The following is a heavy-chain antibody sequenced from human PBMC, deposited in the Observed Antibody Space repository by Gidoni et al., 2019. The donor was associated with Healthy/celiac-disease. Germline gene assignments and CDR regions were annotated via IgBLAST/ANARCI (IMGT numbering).Heavy chain of an antibody. CDR1: GFPFSYYY. V-gene: IGHV3-11*06. CDR2: ISSSSSYT. Sequence: QVQLVESGGGLVKPGGSLRLSCAASGFPFSYYYLSWIRQAPGKGLEWFSYISSSSSYTNYADSVKGRFTISRDNAKNSLYLQMNSLRAEDTAVYYCARDGRYCSSTSCLRDYYYGMDVWGQGTTVTVSS. CDR3: ARDGRYCSSTSCLRDYYYGMDV. D-gene: IGHD2-2*01. J-gene: IGHJ6*02.